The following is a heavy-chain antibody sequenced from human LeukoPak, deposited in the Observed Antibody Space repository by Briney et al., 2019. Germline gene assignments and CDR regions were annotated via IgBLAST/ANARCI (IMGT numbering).Heavy chain of an antibody. CDR2: ISSSSSYI. CDR3: AGYCSGGSCPDY. V-gene: IGHV3-21*01. Sequence: GRSLRLSCAASGFTFSSYSMNWVRQAPGKGLEWVSSISSSSSYIYYADSVKGRFTISRDNAKNSLYLQMNSLRAEDTAVYYCAGYCSGGSCPDYWGQGTLVTVSS. J-gene: IGHJ4*02. D-gene: IGHD2-15*01. CDR1: GFTFSSYS.